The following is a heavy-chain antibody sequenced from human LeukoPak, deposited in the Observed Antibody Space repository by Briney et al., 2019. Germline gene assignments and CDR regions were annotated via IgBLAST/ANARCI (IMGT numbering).Heavy chain of an antibody. CDR1: GFTFSSYG. D-gene: IGHD3-22*01. Sequence: GGSLRLSCAASGFTFSSYGMNWVRQAPGKGLEWVSYISTSSGTIYYADSVRGRFTISRDNSKNTLYLQMNSLRAEDTAVYYCAKATVYYYDSSGYPGYYFDYWGQGTLVTVSS. CDR3: AKATVYYYDSSGYPGYYFDY. V-gene: IGHV3-48*01. J-gene: IGHJ4*02. CDR2: ISTSSGTI.